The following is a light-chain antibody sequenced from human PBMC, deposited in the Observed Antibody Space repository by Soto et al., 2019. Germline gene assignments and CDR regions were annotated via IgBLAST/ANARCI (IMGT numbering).Light chain of an antibody. CDR2: GAS. J-gene: IGKJ1*01. CDR1: QSISSSY. CDR3: QQYGISPRT. Sequence: PGDRAALSCRASQSISSSYLAWYQQKPDQSPRLLIYGASTRATDIPDRFTGRGSGTDFTLTISRLEPEDFAVYYCQQYGISPRTFGQGTKVDI. V-gene: IGKV3-20*01.